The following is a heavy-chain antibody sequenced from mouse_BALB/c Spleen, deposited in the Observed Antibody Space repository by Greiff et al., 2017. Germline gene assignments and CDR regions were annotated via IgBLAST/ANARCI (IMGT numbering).Heavy chain of an antibody. CDR3: ARRRTSYDGYYWFAY. CDR2: ISYSGST. Sequence: EVKLMESGPGLVKPSQSLSLTCTVTGYSITSDYAWNWIRQFPGNKLEWMGYISYSGSTSYNPSLKSRISITRDTSKNQFFLQLNSVTTEDTATYYCARRRTSYDGYYWFAYWGQGTLVTVSA. J-gene: IGHJ3*01. V-gene: IGHV3-2*02. CDR1: GYSITSDYA. D-gene: IGHD2-3*01.